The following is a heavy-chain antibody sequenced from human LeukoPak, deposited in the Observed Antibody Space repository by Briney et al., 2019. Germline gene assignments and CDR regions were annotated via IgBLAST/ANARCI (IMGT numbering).Heavy chain of an antibody. CDR2: TSYDGSRK. CDR1: GFTFSTYG. D-gene: IGHD6-6*01. J-gene: IGHJ4*02. CDR3: AKDRGSGSSGGEYYFDY. V-gene: IGHV3-30*18. Sequence: GRSLRLSCAASGFTFSTYGMHWVRQAPGKGLEWVAVTSYDGSRKYYADSVKGRFTISRDNSKNTLYLQMNSLRAEDTAVYYCAKDRGSGSSGGEYYFDYWGQGTLVTVSS.